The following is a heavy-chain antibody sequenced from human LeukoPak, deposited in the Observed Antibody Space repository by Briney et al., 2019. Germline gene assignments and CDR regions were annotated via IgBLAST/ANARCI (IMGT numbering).Heavy chain of an antibody. CDR3: ARGSRITMVRGPLKTDY. J-gene: IGHJ4*02. D-gene: IGHD3-10*01. CDR2: INHSGST. V-gene: IGHV4-34*01. Sequence: SETLSLTCTVSGGSFSGYYWSWIRQPPGKGLEWIGEINHSGSTNYNPSLKSRVTISVDTSKNQFSLKLSSVTAADTAVYYCARGSRITMVRGPLKTDYWGQGTLVTVSS. CDR1: GGSFSGYY.